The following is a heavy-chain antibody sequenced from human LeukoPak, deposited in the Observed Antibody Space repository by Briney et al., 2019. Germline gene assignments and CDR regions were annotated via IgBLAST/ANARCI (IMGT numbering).Heavy chain of an antibody. D-gene: IGHD4/OR15-4a*01. Sequence: GGSLRLSCAASGFTFSSYEMNWVRQAPGKGLEWVSSISSSSSSYIYYADSVKGRFTISRDNSKNTLYLQMNSLRADDTAVYYCAKSGLSRFDYWGQGTLVTVSS. J-gene: IGHJ4*02. CDR2: ISSSSSSYI. V-gene: IGHV3-21*04. CDR3: AKSGLSRFDY. CDR1: GFTFSSYE.